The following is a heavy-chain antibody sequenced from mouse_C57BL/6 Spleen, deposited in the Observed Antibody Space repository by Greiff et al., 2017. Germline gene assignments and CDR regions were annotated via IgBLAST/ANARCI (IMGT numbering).Heavy chain of an antibody. CDR3: AMDSSGSTSSWFAY. J-gene: IGHJ3*01. CDR2: IYIGNGYT. V-gene: IGHV1-58*01. Sequence: EVKLMESGAELVRPGSSVKMSCKTSGYTFTSYGINWVKQRPGQGLEWIGYIYIGNGYTEYNEKFKGKATLTSDTSSSTAYMQLSSLTSEDSAIYFCAMDSSGSTSSWFAYWGQGTLVTVSA. D-gene: IGHD3-2*02. CDR1: GYTFTSYG.